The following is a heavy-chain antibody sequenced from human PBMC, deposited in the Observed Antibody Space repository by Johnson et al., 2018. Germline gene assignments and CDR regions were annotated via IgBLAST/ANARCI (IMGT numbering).Heavy chain of an antibody. V-gene: IGHV3-9*01. J-gene: IGHJ6*02. CDR1: GFMFDDYA. CDR3: ARDQDCSSTSCLGMDV. Sequence: VQLVESGGGLVQXGGSLRLSCAASGFMFDDYAMHWVRQAPGKGLEWVSGISWNSGSIGYADPVKGRFTISSDNAKNSLYLQMNSLRAEATAVYYCARDQDCSSTSCLGMDVWGQGTTVTVSS. CDR2: ISWNSGSI. D-gene: IGHD2-2*01.